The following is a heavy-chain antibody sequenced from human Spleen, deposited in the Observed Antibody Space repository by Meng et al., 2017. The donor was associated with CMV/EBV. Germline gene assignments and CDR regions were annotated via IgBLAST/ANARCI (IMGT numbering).Heavy chain of an antibody. D-gene: IGHD1-26*01. Sequence: QVQGQESGPGLGKPSATLSLTCSVSGVAISGFYWSWLRQPAGKGLEWIGSIYISGDTNYNPSLKSRVTISKDTSKNQISLRLTSVTAADTAVYYCATGSGDFDHWGRGTLVTVSS. CDR1: GVAISGFY. V-gene: IGHV4-4*07. CDR3: ATGSGDFDH. CDR2: IYISGDT. J-gene: IGHJ4*02.